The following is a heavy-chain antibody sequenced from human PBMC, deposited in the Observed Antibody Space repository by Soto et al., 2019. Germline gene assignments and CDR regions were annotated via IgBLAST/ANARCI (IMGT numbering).Heavy chain of an antibody. V-gene: IGHV4-59*01. CDR2: IYYSGST. CDR1: GGSISNYY. J-gene: IGHJ6*02. Sequence: PSETLSLTCTVSGGSISNYYWSWIRQPPGKGLEWIGYIYYSGSTNYNPSLESRVTISVDTSRKQISLKLSSVTAADAAIYYCARESHFWSGNYGMDVWGQGTTVTVS. D-gene: IGHD3-3*02. CDR3: ARESHFWSGNYGMDV.